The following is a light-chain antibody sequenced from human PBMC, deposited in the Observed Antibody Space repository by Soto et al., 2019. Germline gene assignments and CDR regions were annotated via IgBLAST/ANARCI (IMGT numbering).Light chain of an antibody. CDR1: QTVSSY. V-gene: IGKV3-20*01. CDR2: GAS. J-gene: IGKJ5*01. Sequence: ENVLTQSPGTLSLSPGERATLSCRASQTVSSYLTWYQQRPGQAPRLLISGASRRATGIPDRFSGSGSGTDFTLTISRLELFVLGLYDRQEYGTFPITFAQG. CDR3: QEYGTFPIT.